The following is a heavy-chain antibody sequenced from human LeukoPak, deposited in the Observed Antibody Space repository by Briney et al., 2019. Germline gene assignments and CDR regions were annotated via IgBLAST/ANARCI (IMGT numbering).Heavy chain of an antibody. Sequence: PSEPLSLTCTVSGGSISSYFWSWIRQPAGKGLEWIGRIYTSGSTNYNPSLKSRVTMSVDTSKNQFSLKLSSVTAADTAVYYCARVALEGVSAYYFDYWGQGTLVTVSS. J-gene: IGHJ4*02. D-gene: IGHD3-22*01. CDR1: GGSISSYF. CDR2: IYTSGST. CDR3: ARVALEGVSAYYFDY. V-gene: IGHV4-4*07.